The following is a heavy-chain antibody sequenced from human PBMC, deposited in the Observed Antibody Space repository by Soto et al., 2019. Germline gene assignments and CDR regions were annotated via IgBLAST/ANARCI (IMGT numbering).Heavy chain of an antibody. CDR2: ISHSGSP. J-gene: IGHJ5*02. V-gene: IGHV4-30-2*06. CDR1: GGSVSSGGYS. Sequence: QVQLQECASRVVRPSQTVSVTCSVSGGSVSSGGYSWSRIRQSPGKGLEWIGFISHSGSPDYNPSLKSRVTISVDKSKNQISLELSSVTAADTAVYYCTRGVLAWGPGTLVTVSS. CDR3: TRGVLA. D-gene: IGHD2-8*01.